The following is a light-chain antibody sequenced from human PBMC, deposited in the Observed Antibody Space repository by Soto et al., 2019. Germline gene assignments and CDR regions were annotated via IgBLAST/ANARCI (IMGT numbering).Light chain of an antibody. CDR3: QQYNDWYT. Sequence: IVMTQSPATLSVSPGQRATLSCRASLSVSTNLAWYQHKPGQAPRLLIYGAYTRATGIPARFSGSGSGTEFTLTINSLQSEEFAVYYCQQYNDWYTFGQGTKLEIK. J-gene: IGKJ2*01. CDR2: GAY. CDR1: LSVSTN. V-gene: IGKV3-15*01.